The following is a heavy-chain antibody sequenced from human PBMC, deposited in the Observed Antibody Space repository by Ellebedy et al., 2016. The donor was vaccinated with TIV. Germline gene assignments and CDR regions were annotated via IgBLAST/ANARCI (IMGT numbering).Heavy chain of an antibody. CDR3: TRVIRGVPDF. Sequence: PGGSLRLSCTASGFTFGDYAMSWFRQAPGKGLEWVGFIRSKAYGGTTEYAASVKGRFTISRDDSKSIAFLQMNSLKSEDTAMYYCTRVIRGVPDFWGQGTLVTVSS. V-gene: IGHV3-49*03. CDR1: GFTFGDYA. D-gene: IGHD3-10*01. J-gene: IGHJ4*02. CDR2: IRSKAYGGTT.